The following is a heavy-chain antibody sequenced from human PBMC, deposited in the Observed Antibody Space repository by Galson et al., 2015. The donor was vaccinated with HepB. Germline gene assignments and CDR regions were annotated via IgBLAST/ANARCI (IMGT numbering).Heavy chain of an antibody. Sequence: SLRLSCAASGFTFSSYSMNWVRQAPGKGLEWVSSISSSSSYIYYADSVKGRFTISRDNAKNSLYPQMNSLRAEDTAVYYCAREPARLGSSSYTHWFDPWGQGTLVTVSS. D-gene: IGHD6-6*01. CDR3: AREPARLGSSSYTHWFDP. V-gene: IGHV3-21*01. CDR1: GFTFSSYS. CDR2: ISSSSSYI. J-gene: IGHJ5*02.